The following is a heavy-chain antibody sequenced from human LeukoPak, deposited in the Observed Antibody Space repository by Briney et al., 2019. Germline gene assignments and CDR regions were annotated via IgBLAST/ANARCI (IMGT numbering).Heavy chain of an antibody. CDR3: ARQSRDGSETRGYYFDY. J-gene: IGHJ4*02. CDR2: IYPGDSDT. D-gene: IGHD3-10*01. Sequence: GESLKISCKGSGYSFSSYWIAWVRQMPGKGLEWMGIIYPGDSDTTYSPSFQGQVTISADKSISTAYLQWSSLKASDTAMYYCARQSRDGSETRGYYFDYWGQGTLVTVSS. CDR1: GYSFSSYW. V-gene: IGHV5-51*01.